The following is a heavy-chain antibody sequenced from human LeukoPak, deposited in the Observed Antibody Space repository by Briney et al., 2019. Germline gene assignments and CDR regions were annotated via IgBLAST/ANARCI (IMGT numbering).Heavy chain of an antibody. V-gene: IGHV1-18*01. J-gene: IGHJ5*02. D-gene: IGHD6-6*01. CDR3: ARGGAARSRRTPDNWFDP. CDR1: GYTFTSYG. CDR2: ISAYNGNT. Sequence: ASVKVSCKASGYTFTSYGISWVRQAPGQGLEWMGWISAYNGNTNYAQKLQGRVTMTTDTSTSTAYVELRSLRSDDTAVYYCARGGAARSRRTPDNWFDPWGQGTLVTVSS.